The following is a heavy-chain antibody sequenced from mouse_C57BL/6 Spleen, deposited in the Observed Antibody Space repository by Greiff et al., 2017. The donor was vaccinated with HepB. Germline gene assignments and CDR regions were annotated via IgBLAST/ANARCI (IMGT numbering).Heavy chain of an antibody. Sequence: VQLQQSGPELVKPGASVKISCKASGYAFSSSWMNWVKQRPGKGLEWIGRIYPGDGDTNYNGKFKGKATLTADKSSSTAYMQLSSLTSEDSAVYFCARGGAYYSNYWYFNVWGTGTTVTVSS. CDR2: IYPGDGDT. CDR3: ARGGAYYSNYWYFNV. V-gene: IGHV1-82*01. CDR1: GYAFSSSW. D-gene: IGHD2-5*01. J-gene: IGHJ1*03.